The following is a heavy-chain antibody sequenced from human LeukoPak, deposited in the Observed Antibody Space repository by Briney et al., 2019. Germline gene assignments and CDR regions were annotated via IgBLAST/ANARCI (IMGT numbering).Heavy chain of an antibody. D-gene: IGHD3-9*01. CDR1: GFTFSSYG. V-gene: IGHV3-23*01. J-gene: IGHJ4*02. CDR3: AKIVEYYDILTGCFDY. Sequence: GGSLRLSFAASGFTFSSYGMNWVRQAPGKGLEWVSGVSGTGGSTYYADSVKGRFTISRDNSKNTLYLQMNSLSAEDTAVYYCAKIVEYYDILTGCFDYWGQGTLVTVSS. CDR2: VSGTGGST.